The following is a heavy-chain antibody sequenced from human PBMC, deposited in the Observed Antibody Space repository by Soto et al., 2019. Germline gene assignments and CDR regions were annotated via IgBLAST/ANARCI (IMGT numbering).Heavy chain of an antibody. CDR2: IDPSDSYT. J-gene: IGHJ6*02. V-gene: IGHV5-10-1*01. D-gene: IGHD2-2*01. CDR3: ARLPVRNYYYYGMDV. CDR1: GYSFTSYW. Sequence: GESLKISCKSAGYSFTSYWISWVRQMPGKGLEWMGRIDPSDSYTNYSPSFQGHVTISADKSISTAYLQWSSLKASDTAMYYCARLPVRNYYYYGMDVWGQGTTVTVSS.